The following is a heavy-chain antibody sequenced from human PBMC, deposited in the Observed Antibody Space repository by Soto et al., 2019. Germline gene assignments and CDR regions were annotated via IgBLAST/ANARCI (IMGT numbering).Heavy chain of an antibody. CDR1: GGTMISDDYY. CDR2: IYHTGGR. V-gene: IGHV4-30-4*01. Sequence: SETRSLTCTVSGGTMISDDYYGIWIRQPPGKGLEWIGYIYHTGGRYYNPALKSRVTLSVDTSKNKFSLNMSSVTAADTAVYYCARDYRSGYDNWGRGILVTVSS. D-gene: IGHD5-12*01. CDR3: ARDYRSGYDN. J-gene: IGHJ4*02.